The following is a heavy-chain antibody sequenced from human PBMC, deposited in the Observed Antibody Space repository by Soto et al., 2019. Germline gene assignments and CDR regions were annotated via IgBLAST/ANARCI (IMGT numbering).Heavy chain of an antibody. J-gene: IGHJ5*02. CDR3: ARGYFFTLYSGYQNWLYP. Sequence: PSETLSLTCNVSGGSISSGGYYWSWIRQHPGKGLEWIGYIYYSGSTYYNPSLKSRVTISVDTSKNQFSLKLSSVTAADTAVYYCARGYFFTLYSGYQNWLYPSGQGTLVTVSS. V-gene: IGHV4-31*03. CDR1: GGSISSGGYY. D-gene: IGHD5-12*01. CDR2: IYYSGST.